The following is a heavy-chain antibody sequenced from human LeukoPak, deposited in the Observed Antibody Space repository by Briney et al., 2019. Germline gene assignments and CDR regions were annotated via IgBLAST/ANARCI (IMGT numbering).Heavy chain of an antibody. Sequence: SETLSLTCTVSGGSLSSHYWSWIRQPPGKGLEWIAYIYYSGNTNYNPSLKSRVTISVDTSKNQFSLKLSSVTAADTAVYYCASSDYYDYYFDYWGQGTLVTVSS. CDR2: IYYSGNT. CDR3: ASSDYYDYYFDY. J-gene: IGHJ4*02. D-gene: IGHD3-22*01. V-gene: IGHV4-59*11. CDR1: GGSLSSHY.